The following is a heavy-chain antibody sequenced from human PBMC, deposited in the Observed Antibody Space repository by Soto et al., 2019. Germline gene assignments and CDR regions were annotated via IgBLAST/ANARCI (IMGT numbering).Heavy chain of an antibody. CDR1: GYTFTSYG. J-gene: IGHJ6*02. V-gene: IGHV1-18*01. Sequence: ASVKVSCKASGYTFTSYGISWVRQAPVQGLEWMGWISAYNGNTNYAQKLQGRVTMTTDTSTSTAYMELRSLTSDDTAVYYSARVVILIPHYYYYGMDVWGQGTTVTVYS. CDR2: ISAYNGNT. D-gene: IGHD3-22*01. CDR3: ARVVILIPHYYYYGMDV.